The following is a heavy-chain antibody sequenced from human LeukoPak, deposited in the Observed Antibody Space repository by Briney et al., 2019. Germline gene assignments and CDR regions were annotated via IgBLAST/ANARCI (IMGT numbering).Heavy chain of an antibody. J-gene: IGHJ6*03. CDR1: GGSIISYY. CDR2: IYTSGST. V-gene: IGHV4-4*07. Sequence: SETLSLTCTVSGGSIISYYWSWIRQPPGKGLEWIGRIYTSGSTNYNPSLKSRVTMSVDTSKNQFSLKLSSVTAADTAVYYCARDGDYGSGSYYDYYYYMDVWGKGTTVTISS. CDR3: ARDGDYGSGSYYDYYYYMDV. D-gene: IGHD3-10*01.